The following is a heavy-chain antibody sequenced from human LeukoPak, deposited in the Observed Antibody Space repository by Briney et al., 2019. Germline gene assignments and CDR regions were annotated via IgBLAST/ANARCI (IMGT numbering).Heavy chain of an antibody. CDR2: IYPGDSET. D-gene: IGHD1-14*01. Sequence: GDSLKISCKGSGYTFTSNWIGWVRQMPGKGLEWMGIIYPGDSETRYSPSFQGQVTMSADKSISTAYLQWSSLKASDTAMYYCARNRSGYHFDYWGQGTLVTVSS. J-gene: IGHJ4*02. V-gene: IGHV5-51*01. CDR3: ARNRSGYHFDY. CDR1: GYTFTSNW.